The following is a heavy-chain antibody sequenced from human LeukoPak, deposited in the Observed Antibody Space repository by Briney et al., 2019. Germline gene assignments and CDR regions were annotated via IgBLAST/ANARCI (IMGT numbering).Heavy chain of an antibody. D-gene: IGHD3-22*01. Sequence: SETLSLTCTVSGGSISSYYWSWIRQPAGKGLEWIGRFYTSGSTNYNPSLKSRVTMSVDTSQNQFSLKLSSVTAADTAVYYCAREALIEGFYYYMDVWGKGTTVTVSS. J-gene: IGHJ6*03. CDR2: FYTSGST. CDR3: AREALIEGFYYYMDV. CDR1: GGSISSYY. V-gene: IGHV4-4*07.